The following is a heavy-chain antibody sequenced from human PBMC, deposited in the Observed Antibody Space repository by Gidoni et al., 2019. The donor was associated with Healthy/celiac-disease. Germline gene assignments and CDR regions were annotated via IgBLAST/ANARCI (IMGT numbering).Heavy chain of an antibody. CDR2: IWYDGSNK. D-gene: IGHD3-3*01. Sequence: QVQLVEPGGGVVQPGRSLRLSCAASGFTFSSYGMHWLRQAPGTGLGWVAVIWYDGSNKYYADSVKGRFTISRDNSKNTLYLQMNSLRAEDTAVYYCARDLERIGVVTYEIDYWGQGTLVTVSS. J-gene: IGHJ4*02. CDR3: ARDLERIGVVTYEIDY. V-gene: IGHV3-33*01. CDR1: GFTFSSYG.